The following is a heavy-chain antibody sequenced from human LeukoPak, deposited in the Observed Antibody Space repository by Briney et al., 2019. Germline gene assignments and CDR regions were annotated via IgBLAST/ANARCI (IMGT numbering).Heavy chain of an antibody. CDR2: ISSSGSTL. CDR3: ARDRRGHY. J-gene: IGHJ4*02. D-gene: IGHD3-10*01. CDR1: GFTFSSYE. V-gene: IGHV3-48*03. Sequence: GGSLRLSCAASGFTFSSYEMNWVRQAPGKGLEWVSYISSSGSTLYYADSVKGRFTISRDNAKNSLYLQVNSRRAEDTAVYYCARDRRGHYWGQGTLVTVSS.